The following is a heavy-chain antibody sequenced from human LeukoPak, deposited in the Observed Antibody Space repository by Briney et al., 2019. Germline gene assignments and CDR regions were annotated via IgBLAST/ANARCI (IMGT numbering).Heavy chain of an antibody. V-gene: IGHV3-30-3*01. CDR2: ISYDGSNK. D-gene: IGHD4-17*01. CDR3: ARDEGPRTYGDYADSSGY. J-gene: IGHJ4*02. CDR1: GFTFSSYA. Sequence: QPGRSLRLSCAASGFTFSSYAMHWVRRAPGKGLEWVAVISYDGSNKYYADSVKGRFTISRDNSKNTLYLQMNSLRAEDTAVYYCARDEGPRTYGDYADSSGYWGQGTLVTVSS.